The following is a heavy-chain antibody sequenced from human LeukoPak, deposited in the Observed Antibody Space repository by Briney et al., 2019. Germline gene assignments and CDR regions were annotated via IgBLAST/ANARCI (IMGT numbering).Heavy chain of an antibody. D-gene: IGHD5-24*01. J-gene: IGHJ4*02. CDR2: ISYGGNRN. CDR3: AKKPATIKFPFDI. Sequence: GGSLRLSCAASGFTFTDYVMHWVRQAPGKGLENVARISYGGNRNYYADSVRGRFTISRDDSKNTLFLQMHSLRAEDTAVYYCAKKPATIKFPFDIWGQGTLVTVSP. V-gene: IGHV3-30*07. CDR1: GFTFTDYV.